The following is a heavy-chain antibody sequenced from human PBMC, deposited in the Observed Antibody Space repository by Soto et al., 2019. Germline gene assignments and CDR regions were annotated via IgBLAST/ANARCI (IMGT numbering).Heavy chain of an antibody. D-gene: IGHD3-16*01. CDR2: IGTAGDT. Sequence: EVQLVESGGGLVQPGGSLRLSCAASGFTFSSYDMHWVRQATGKGLEWVSAIGTAGDTYYPGSVKGRFTIARENAKNSLYLQMNSLSAGDTAVYYCARAISYAGGYYYYYMDVWGKGTTVTVSS. V-gene: IGHV3-13*01. CDR3: ARAISYAGGYYYYYMDV. J-gene: IGHJ6*03. CDR1: GFTFSSYD.